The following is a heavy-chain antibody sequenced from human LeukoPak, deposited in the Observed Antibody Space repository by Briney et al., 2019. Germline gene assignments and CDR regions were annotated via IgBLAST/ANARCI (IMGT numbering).Heavy chain of an antibody. V-gene: IGHV4-59*01. CDR1: GGSISSYY. J-gene: IGHJ4*02. CDR3: AREYVMDYGDQNPGGY. Sequence: RTSETLSLTCTVSGGSISSYYWSWIRQPPGKGLEWIGYIYYSGSTNYNPSLKSRVTISVDTSKNQFSLKLSSVTAADTAVYYCAREYVMDYGDQNPGGYWGQGTLVTVSS. CDR2: IYYSGST. D-gene: IGHD4-17*01.